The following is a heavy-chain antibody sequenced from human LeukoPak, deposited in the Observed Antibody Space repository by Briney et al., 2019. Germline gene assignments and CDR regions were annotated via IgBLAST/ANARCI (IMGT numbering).Heavy chain of an antibody. V-gene: IGHV4-34*01. CDR3: ARGLDVVVVAATQGAFDI. CDR2: INHSGST. CDR1: GGSFSGYY. Sequence: SETLSLTCAVYGGSFSGYYWSWIRQPPGKGLEWIGEINHSGSTNYNPSLKSRVTISVDTSKNQFSLKLSSVTAADTAAYYCARGLDVVVVAATQGAFDIWGQGTMVTVSS. J-gene: IGHJ3*02. D-gene: IGHD2-15*01.